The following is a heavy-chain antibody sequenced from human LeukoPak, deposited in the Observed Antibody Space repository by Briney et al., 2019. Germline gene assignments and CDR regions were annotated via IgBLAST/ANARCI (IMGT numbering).Heavy chain of an antibody. V-gene: IGHV3-74*01. CDR1: GFTFSRYW. J-gene: IGHJ5*02. D-gene: IGHD6-19*01. Sequence: GGSLRLSCEASGFTFSRYWMHWVRQAPGKGLVWISRINTDGSDTSYADSVRGRFTISRDNAKNTLYLQMSSLRAEDTAVYYCTRHEDYFEGYNSGWSTRRWFDPWAREPWSPSPQ. CDR3: TRHEDYFEGYNSGWSTRRWFDP. CDR2: INTDGSDT.